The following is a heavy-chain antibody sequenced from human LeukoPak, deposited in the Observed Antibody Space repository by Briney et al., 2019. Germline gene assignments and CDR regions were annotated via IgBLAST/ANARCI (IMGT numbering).Heavy chain of an antibody. CDR2: IIPIFGTA. V-gene: IGHV1-69*13. CDR3: ARGIVVVPAAIYMDV. CDR1: GGTFSSYA. D-gene: IGHD2-2*01. Sequence: ASVKVSCKASGGTFSSYAISWVRQAPGQGLEWMGGIIPIFGTANYAQKFQGRVTITADESTSTAYMELSSLRSEDTAVYYCARGIVVVPAAIYMDVWGKGTTVTVSS. J-gene: IGHJ6*03.